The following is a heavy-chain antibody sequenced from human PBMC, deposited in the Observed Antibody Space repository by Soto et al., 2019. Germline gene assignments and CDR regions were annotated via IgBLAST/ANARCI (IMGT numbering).Heavy chain of an antibody. D-gene: IGHD2-21*02. Sequence: QVTLKESGPTLVKPTQTLTLTCTFSGFSLSTSGVGVGWIRQPQGKALEWLALIYWHDDKRYSPSLRSRLTINKDTSKNQVVLTMTNMDPVDTATYYCIQSRCGGDCLQSYASHYYYGMDVWGQGTTVTVSS. CDR2: IYWHDDK. CDR1: GFSLSTSGVG. J-gene: IGHJ6*02. CDR3: IQSRCGGDCLQSYASHYYYGMDV. V-gene: IGHV2-5*01.